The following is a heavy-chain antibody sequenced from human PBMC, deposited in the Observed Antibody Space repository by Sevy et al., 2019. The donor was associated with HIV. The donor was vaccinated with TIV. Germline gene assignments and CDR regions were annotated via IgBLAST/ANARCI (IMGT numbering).Heavy chain of an antibody. D-gene: IGHD3-9*01. J-gene: IGHJ4*02. V-gene: IGHV4-39*01. CDR2: IYYSGST. Sequence: SETLSLTCTVSGGSISSSSYYWGWIRQPPGKGLEWIGSIYYSGSTYYNPSLKSRVTISVDTSKNQFSLKLSSVTAADTAVYYCATTPLRYFSRDDYWGQGTLVTVSS. CDR3: ATTPLRYFSRDDY. CDR1: GGSISSSSYY.